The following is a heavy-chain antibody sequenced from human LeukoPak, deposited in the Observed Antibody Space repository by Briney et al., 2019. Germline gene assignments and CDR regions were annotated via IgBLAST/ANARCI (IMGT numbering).Heavy chain of an antibody. V-gene: IGHV3-7*01. CDR3: TRDGSGWSVY. Sequence: PGGSLRLSCAASGFDFSTSWMGWVRQAPGKGLEWVINVSPDGNERCSVDSVKGRFTISRDNAENSLYLQMKGLEVEDTAMYYCTRDGSGWSVYWGQGALVTVSS. D-gene: IGHD6-19*01. J-gene: IGHJ4*02. CDR1: GFDFSTSW. CDR2: VSPDGNER.